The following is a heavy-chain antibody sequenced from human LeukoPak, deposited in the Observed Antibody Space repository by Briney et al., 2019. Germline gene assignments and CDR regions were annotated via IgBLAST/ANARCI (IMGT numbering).Heavy chain of an antibody. V-gene: IGHV3-23*01. J-gene: IGHJ3*01. CDR3: AKARIAAAGTGAFDV. CDR2: FSATDGSA. Sequence: GGSLRFSCAASGFTVSSYGMTWVRQARGKGLEWVSAFSATDGSAQYAESVKGRFTISRDNSKNSLYLQMNSLRDEDTAVYYCAKARIAAAGTGAFDVWGQGTRVTVSS. D-gene: IGHD6-13*01. CDR1: GFTVSSYG.